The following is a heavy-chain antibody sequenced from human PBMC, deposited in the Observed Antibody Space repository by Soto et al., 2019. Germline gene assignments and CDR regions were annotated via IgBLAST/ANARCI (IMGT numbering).Heavy chain of an antibody. V-gene: IGHV3-74*01. CDR2: INSDGSST. J-gene: IGHJ4*02. CDR1: GITFSSYW. CDR3: ARGGGYSYFPLVY. D-gene: IGHD5-18*01. Sequence: GGSLRLSCAASGITFSSYWMHWVRQAPGKGLVWVSRINSDGSSTSYADFVKGRITIYRDSANNTLYLQIKSLRADDTVVYYCARGGGYSYFPLVYWGKGTLVTVSS.